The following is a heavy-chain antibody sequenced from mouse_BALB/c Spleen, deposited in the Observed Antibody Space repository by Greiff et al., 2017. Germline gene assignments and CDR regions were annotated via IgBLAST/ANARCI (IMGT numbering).Heavy chain of an antibody. V-gene: IGHV3-8*02. Sequence: VQLKESGPSLVKPSQTLSLTCSVTGDSITSGYWNWIRKFPGNKLEYMGYISYSGSTYYNPSLKSRISITRDTSKNQYYLQLNSVTTEDTATYYCARWGGYDSGVFAYWGQGTLVTVSA. J-gene: IGHJ3*01. CDR2: ISYSGST. CDR3: ARWGGYDSGVFAY. D-gene: IGHD2-2*01. CDR1: GDSITSGY.